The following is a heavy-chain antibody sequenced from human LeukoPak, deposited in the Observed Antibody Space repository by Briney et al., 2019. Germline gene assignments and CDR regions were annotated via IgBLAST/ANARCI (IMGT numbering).Heavy chain of an antibody. V-gene: IGHV1-18*01. CDR3: ASSTGSDISGYAY. Sequence: ASVKVSCKASGYTFTRYGLTWVRQAPGQGLEWMGWISAYSGDTNYAQKFQDRVTMTTDTSTRTAYMELRTLRSDDTAVYYCASSTGSDISGYAYWGQGTLVTVSS. J-gene: IGHJ4*02. CDR2: ISAYSGDT. CDR1: GYTFTRYG. D-gene: IGHD3-22*01.